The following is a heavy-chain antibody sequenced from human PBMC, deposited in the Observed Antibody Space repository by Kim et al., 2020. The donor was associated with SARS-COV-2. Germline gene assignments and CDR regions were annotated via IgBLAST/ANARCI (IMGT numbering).Heavy chain of an antibody. CDR2: ISGSGGST. CDR1: GFTFSSYA. V-gene: IGHV3-23*01. J-gene: IGHJ3*02. Sequence: GGSLRLSCAASGFTFSSYAMSWVRQAPGKGLEWVSAISGSGGSTYYADSVKGRFTISRDNSKNTLYLQMNSLRAEDTAVYYCAKDIPYCSSTSCPSGDAFDIWGQGTMVTVSS. D-gene: IGHD2-2*01. CDR3: AKDIPYCSSTSCPSGDAFDI.